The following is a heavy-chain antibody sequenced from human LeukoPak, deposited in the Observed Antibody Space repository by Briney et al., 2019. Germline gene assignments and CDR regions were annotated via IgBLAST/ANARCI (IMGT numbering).Heavy chain of an antibody. Sequence: KGGESLKISCKDVGNTFGTYWVGWVRQMPGKGLEYMGIIFPRTSEVRYGPAFQGQVTISADKSLSTAYLQRTGLKASDTAMYYCARHTGRPQAGWFDPWGQGTLVTVSA. V-gene: IGHV5-51*01. CDR1: GNTFGTYW. J-gene: IGHJ5*02. D-gene: IGHD3-10*01. CDR3: ARHTGRPQAGWFDP. CDR2: IFPRTSEV.